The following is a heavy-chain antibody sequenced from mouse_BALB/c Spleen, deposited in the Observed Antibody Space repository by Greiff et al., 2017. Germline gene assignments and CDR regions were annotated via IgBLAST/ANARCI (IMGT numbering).Heavy chain of an antibody. J-gene: IGHJ4*01. Sequence: QVQLKQSGAELVKPGASVKLSCKASGYTFTSYYMYWVKQRPGQGLEWIGEINPSNGGTNFNEKFKSKATLTVDKSSSTAYMQLSSLTSEDSAVYYCTRGYGNYLYYAMDYWGQGTSVTVSS. CDR1: GYTFTSYY. CDR2: INPSNGGT. D-gene: IGHD2-10*02. V-gene: IGHV1S81*02. CDR3: TRGYGNYLYYAMDY.